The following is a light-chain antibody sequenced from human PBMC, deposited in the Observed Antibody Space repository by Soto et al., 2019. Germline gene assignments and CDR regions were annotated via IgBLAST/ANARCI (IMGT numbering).Light chain of an antibody. Sequence: EIVMTQFPATLSESPGERATLSCRASQSVSSKIAWYQQKPGQAPRLLIYGASSRATGIPARFSGSGSGTDFTLTISSLQSEDFAVYSCQQYNKWPLAFGGGTKVDIK. CDR3: QQYNKWPLA. CDR2: GAS. J-gene: IGKJ4*01. V-gene: IGKV3-15*01. CDR1: QSVSSK.